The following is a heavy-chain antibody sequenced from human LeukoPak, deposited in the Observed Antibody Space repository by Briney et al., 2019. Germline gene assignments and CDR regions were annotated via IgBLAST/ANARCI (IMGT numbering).Heavy chain of an antibody. J-gene: IGHJ3*02. V-gene: IGHV4-38-2*02. CDR2: IYHSGST. Sequence: PSETLSLTCTVSGYSISSGYYWGWIRQPPGKGLEWIGSIYHSGSTYYNPSLKSRVTISVDTSKNQFSLKLSSVTAADTAVYYCARDWPYSSSPTRHAFDIWGQGTMVTVSS. CDR3: ARDWPYSSSPTRHAFDI. D-gene: IGHD6-13*01. CDR1: GYSISSGYY.